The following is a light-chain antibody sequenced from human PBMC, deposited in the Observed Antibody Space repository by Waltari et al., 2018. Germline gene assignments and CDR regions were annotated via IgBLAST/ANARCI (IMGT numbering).Light chain of an antibody. CDR3: QHYVRLPVS. Sequence: EIVLTQSPGTLSLSPGERATLSCRASQSVSRSLAWYQQKPGQAPRLLIYGASSRATGVPDWFIGSGSGTDFSLTISRLEPDDFAVDYCQHYVRLPVSFGQGTKVEIK. CDR1: QSVSRS. CDR2: GAS. V-gene: IGKV3-20*01. J-gene: IGKJ1*01.